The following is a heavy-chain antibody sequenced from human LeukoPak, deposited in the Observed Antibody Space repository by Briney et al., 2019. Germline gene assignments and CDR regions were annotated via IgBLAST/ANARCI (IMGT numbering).Heavy chain of an antibody. Sequence: GGSLRLSCAASGFXFSSYAMSWVRQAPGKGLEWVSAISGSGGRTYYADSVKGRFTISRDNSKNTLYLQMNSLRAEDTAVYYCANTQLGFCSGGSCYRAFDIWGQGTMVTVSS. CDR1: GFXFSSYA. D-gene: IGHD2-15*01. J-gene: IGHJ3*02. CDR3: ANTQLGFCSGGSCYRAFDI. CDR2: ISGSGGRT. V-gene: IGHV3-23*01.